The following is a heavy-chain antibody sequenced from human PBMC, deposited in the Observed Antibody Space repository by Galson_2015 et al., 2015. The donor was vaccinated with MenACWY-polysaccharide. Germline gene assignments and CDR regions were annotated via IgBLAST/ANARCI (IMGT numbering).Heavy chain of an antibody. Sequence: SLRLSCAASGFTFRSDWMHWVRQAPGKGLVWVSRINNDATTIHYAGSVKGRFIISRDNAKNTLYLQMNSLRAEDTAVYYCARRGGSYYDSWGQGTLVTVSS. V-gene: IGHV3-74*01. CDR3: ARRGGSYYDS. CDR2: INNDATTI. CDR1: GFTFRSDW. D-gene: IGHD3-10*01. J-gene: IGHJ4*02.